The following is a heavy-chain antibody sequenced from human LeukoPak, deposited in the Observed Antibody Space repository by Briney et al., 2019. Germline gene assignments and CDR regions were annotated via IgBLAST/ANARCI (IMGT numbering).Heavy chain of an antibody. CDR3: ARLDVDTAMVYYGMDV. V-gene: IGHV4-59*08. Sequence: PSETLSLTCTVSGGSISSNYWSWIRQPPGKGLEWIGYIYYSGSTNYNPSLKSRVTISVDTSKNQFSLKLSSVTAADTAVYYCARLDVDTAMVYYGMDVWGQGTTVTVSS. CDR2: IYYSGST. J-gene: IGHJ6*02. D-gene: IGHD5-18*01. CDR1: GGSISSNY.